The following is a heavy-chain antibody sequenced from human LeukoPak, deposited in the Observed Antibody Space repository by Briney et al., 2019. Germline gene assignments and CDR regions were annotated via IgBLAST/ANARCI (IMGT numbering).Heavy chain of an antibody. V-gene: IGHV1-24*01. D-gene: IGHD3-16*01. Sequence: ASVKVSCKISGHALIDLAMHWVRQAPGKGLEWMGGFDPEDGETLYAQNFQGRVTMTEDTSTVTAYMELTSLTSDDTAVYYCASPTSGLSFDHWGQGTVVTVSS. CDR3: ASPTSGLSFDH. J-gene: IGHJ4*02. CDR1: GHALIDLA. CDR2: FDPEDGET.